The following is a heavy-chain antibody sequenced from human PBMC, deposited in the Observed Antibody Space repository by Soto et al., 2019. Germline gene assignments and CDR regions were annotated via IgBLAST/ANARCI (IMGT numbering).Heavy chain of an antibody. CDR1: KFTFNNYW. J-gene: IGHJ4*02. CDR2: INSDGSSK. Sequence: PGGSLRLSCAASKFTFNNYWMHWVRQAPGKGLEWVSRINSDGSSKGYADSVKGRFTISRDNAKNTLYLQMNSLRAEDTAVYYCATEGLADCSSPSCYTGYFGYWGQGPLVTVSS. V-gene: IGHV3-74*01. CDR3: ATEGLADCSSPSCYTGYFGY. D-gene: IGHD2-2*01.